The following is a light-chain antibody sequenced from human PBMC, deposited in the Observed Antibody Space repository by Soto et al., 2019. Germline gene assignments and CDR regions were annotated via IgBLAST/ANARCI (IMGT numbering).Light chain of an antibody. CDR3: LQGTHRPPT. CDR1: QGLVSSDGNTY. J-gene: IGKJ1*01. V-gene: IGKV2-30*01. CDR2: KVS. Sequence: DVLMTQSPLSLPVTLGQSASISCRSSQGLVSSDGNTYLNWFHQRPGQSPRRLIYKVSNRDPGVPDRFSGSGSGAYIPLEIIRGEAQDVGVFYCLQGTHRPPTLGQGTKVEIK.